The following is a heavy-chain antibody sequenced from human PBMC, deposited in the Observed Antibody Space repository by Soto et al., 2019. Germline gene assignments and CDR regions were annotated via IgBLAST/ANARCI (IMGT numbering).Heavy chain of an antibody. CDR2: INHSGST. V-gene: IGHV4-34*01. J-gene: IGHJ6*02. CDR3: ARALNARYYYGMDV. D-gene: IGHD1-1*01. Sequence: SETLSLTCAVYGGSFSGYYWSWIRQPPGKGLEWIGEINHSGSTNYNPSLKSRVTISVDTSKNQFSLKLSSVTAADTALYYCARALNARYYYGMDVWGQGTTVTVSS. CDR1: GGSFSGYY.